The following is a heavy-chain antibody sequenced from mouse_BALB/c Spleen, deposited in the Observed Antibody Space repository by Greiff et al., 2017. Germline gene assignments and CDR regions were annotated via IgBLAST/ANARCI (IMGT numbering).Heavy chain of an antibody. D-gene: IGHD4-1*01. Sequence: QVQLQQSGAELVKPGTSVKLSCKASGYNFTSYWINWVKLRPGQGLEWIGDIYPGSGSTNYNEKFKSKATLTVDTSSSTAYMKLSSLASEASALYYCARMGWDGDYWGQGTTLTVSS. CDR1: GYNFTSYW. J-gene: IGHJ2*01. V-gene: IGHV1-55*01. CDR2: IYPGSGST. CDR3: ARMGWDGDY.